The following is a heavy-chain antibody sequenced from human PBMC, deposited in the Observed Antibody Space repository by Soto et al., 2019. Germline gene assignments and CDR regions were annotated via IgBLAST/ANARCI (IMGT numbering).Heavy chain of an antibody. J-gene: IGHJ4*02. V-gene: IGHV3-33*01. CDR3: ARDLFPSYDYIWGSYPPISIDY. CDR2: IWYDGSNK. D-gene: IGHD3-16*02. CDR1: GFTFSSYG. Sequence: PGGSLRLSCAASGFTFSSYGMHWVRQAPGKGLEWVAVIWYDGSNKYYADSVKGRFTISRDNSKNTLYLQMNSLRAEDTAVYYCARDLFPSYDYIWGSYPPISIDYWGQGTLVTVSS.